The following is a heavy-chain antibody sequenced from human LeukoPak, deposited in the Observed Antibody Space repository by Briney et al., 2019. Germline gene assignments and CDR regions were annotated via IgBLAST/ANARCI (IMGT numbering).Heavy chain of an antibody. CDR3: ARDSSSYLHFDY. V-gene: IGHV1-2*02. CDR1: GYTFTDYY. Sequence: ASVKVSCKASGYTFTDYYMHWVRQAPGQGLEWMGWINPNSGGTNYAQKFQGRVTMTRDTSISTAYMELSRLRSDDTAVYYCARDSSSYLHFDYWGQGTLVTVSS. J-gene: IGHJ4*02. D-gene: IGHD6-13*01. CDR2: INPNSGGT.